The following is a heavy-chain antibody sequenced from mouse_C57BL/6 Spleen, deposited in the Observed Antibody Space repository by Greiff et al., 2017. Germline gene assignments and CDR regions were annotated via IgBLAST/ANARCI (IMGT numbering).Heavy chain of an antibody. J-gene: IGHJ4*01. D-gene: IGHD1-1*01. CDR2: INPSTGGT. Sequence: VQLQQSGPELVKPGASVKISCKASGYSFTGYYMNWVKQSPEKSLEWIGEINPSTGGTTYNQKFKAKATLTSDKSSSTAHMQLKSLTSEDSAVYYCARRFYSISSYSMDYWGQGTSLTVSS. CDR1: GYSFTGYY. V-gene: IGHV1-42*01. CDR3: ARRFYSISSYSMDY.